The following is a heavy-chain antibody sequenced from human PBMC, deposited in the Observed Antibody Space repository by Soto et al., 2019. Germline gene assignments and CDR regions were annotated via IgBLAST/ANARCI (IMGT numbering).Heavy chain of an antibody. J-gene: IGHJ6*03. CDR1: GYTFTSYG. CDR2: ISAYNGNT. V-gene: IGHV1-18*01. Sequence: AASVKVSCKAYGYTFTSYGISWVRKAPGQGLEWMGWISAYNGNTNYAQKLQGRVTMTTDTSTSTAYMELRSLRSDDTAVYYCARAEAVAPDYYMDVWGKGTTVTVS. D-gene: IGHD6-19*01. CDR3: ARAEAVAPDYYMDV.